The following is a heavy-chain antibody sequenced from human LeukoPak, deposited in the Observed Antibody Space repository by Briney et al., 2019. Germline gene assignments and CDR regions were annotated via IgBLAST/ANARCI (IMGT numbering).Heavy chain of an antibody. V-gene: IGHV1-18*01. J-gene: IGHJ3*02. CDR3: ARAPAAPDAFDI. CDR2: ISAYNGNT. Sequence: ASVKVSCKASGYTLTSYGISWVRQAPGQGLEWMGWISAYNGNTNYAQKLQGRVTMTTDTSTSTAYMELRSLRSDDTAVYYCARAPAAPDAFDIWGQGTMVTVSS. D-gene: IGHD6-13*01. CDR1: GYTLTSYG.